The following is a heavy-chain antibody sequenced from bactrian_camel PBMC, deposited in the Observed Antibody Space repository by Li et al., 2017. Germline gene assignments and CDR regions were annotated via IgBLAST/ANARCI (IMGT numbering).Heavy chain of an antibody. CDR3: AAELIPYCYVDWDKYTF. CDR1: VATTRLLC. V-gene: IGHV3S53*01. J-gene: IGHJ4*01. CDR2: IDSRGTT. D-gene: IGHD2*01. Sequence: QVQLVESGGGSVQAGGSLNITCGASVATTRLLCMAWFRQAPGKEREGVARIDSRGTTEYVDSVKGRFTVFKGNAGKTLYLQMNSLEPEDTAMYYCAAELIPYCYVDWDKYTFWGQGTQVTVS.